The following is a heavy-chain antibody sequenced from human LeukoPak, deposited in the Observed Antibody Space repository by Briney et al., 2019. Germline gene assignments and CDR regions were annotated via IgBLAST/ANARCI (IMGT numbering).Heavy chain of an antibody. CDR3: TTDPEYGDYEGYYFDY. CDR1: GFTSSNAL. CDR2: IKSKTDGGTT. J-gene: IGHJ4*02. V-gene: IGHV3-15*01. Sequence: GGSLRLSCAASGFTSSNALMSWVRQAPGKGLEWDGRIKSKTDGGTTDYAAPVKGRFTISRDDSKNTLYLQMNSLKTEDTAVYYCTTDPEYGDYEGYYFDYWGQGTLVTVSS. D-gene: IGHD4-17*01.